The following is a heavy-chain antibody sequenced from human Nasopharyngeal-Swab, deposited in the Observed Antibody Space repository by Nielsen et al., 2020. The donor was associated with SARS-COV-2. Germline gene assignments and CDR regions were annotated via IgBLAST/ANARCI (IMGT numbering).Heavy chain of an antibody. J-gene: IGHJ6*01. CDR3: TLLQEHL. CDR1: GFTLNNYN. CDR2: ISSSSSYI. Sequence: GESLKISCAASGFTLNNYNFNWVRQAPGKGLEWVSSISSSSSYIYYADSVKGRFTISRDNAKNSLYLQMNSLHQGPIGLPPGTLLQEHLWG. V-gene: IGHV3-21*01.